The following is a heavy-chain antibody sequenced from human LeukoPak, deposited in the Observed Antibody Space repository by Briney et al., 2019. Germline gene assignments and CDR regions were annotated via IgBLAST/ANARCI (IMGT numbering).Heavy chain of an antibody. J-gene: IGHJ3*02. D-gene: IGHD1-26*01. CDR2: IKQDGSEK. Sequence: GGSLRLSCATSGFTFSSSWMSWVRQAPGKGLEWVANIKQDGSEKYYVDSVKGRFTISRDNAKNSLYLQMNSLRAEDTAVYYCARAKGAAFDIWGQGTMVTVSS. CDR1: GFTFSSSW. CDR3: ARAKGAAFDI. V-gene: IGHV3-7*01.